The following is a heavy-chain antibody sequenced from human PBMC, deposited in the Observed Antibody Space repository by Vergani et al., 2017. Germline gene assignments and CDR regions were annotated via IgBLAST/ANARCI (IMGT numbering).Heavy chain of an antibody. Sequence: EVQLVESGGGLVPPGRSLRLSCAASGFSFGDYAMTWVRQAPGKGLEWVAFIRNKAYGGTTEYAASVKGRFTISRADSKGLAYLQLSGLKTEDTSVYFCSRGRGYSFGYSDYWGQGTLVTVSS. CDR1: GFSFGDYA. CDR2: IRNKAYGGTT. D-gene: IGHD5-18*01. J-gene: IGHJ4*02. V-gene: IGHV3-49*04. CDR3: SRGRGYSFGYSDY.